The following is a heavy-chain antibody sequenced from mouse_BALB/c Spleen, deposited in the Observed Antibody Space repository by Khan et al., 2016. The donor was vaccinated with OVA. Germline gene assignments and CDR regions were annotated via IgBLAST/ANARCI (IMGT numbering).Heavy chain of an antibody. V-gene: IGHV14-3*02. Sequence: VQLKESGAELVQPGASVKLSCTVSGFNIKDTYIHWVKQSQEQGLEWIGRIDPANDNTPYYPQFQGRATITADTSSTTAYLPLSSLTSEDTADSYCGRGGWSYAMDYWGRGTSVAVSS. CDR1: GFNIKDTY. J-gene: IGHJ4*01. D-gene: IGHD2-3*01. CDR3: GRGGWSYAMDY. CDR2: IDPANDNT.